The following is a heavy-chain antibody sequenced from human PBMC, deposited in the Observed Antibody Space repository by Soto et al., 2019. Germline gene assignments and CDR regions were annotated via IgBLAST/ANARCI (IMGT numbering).Heavy chain of an antibody. Sequence: TSETLSLTCAVYGGSFSGYYWSWIRQPPGKGLEWIGEINHSGSTNYNPSLKSRVTISVDTSKNQFSLKLSSVTAADTAVYYCARGAGQLVPNYYYYGMDVWGQGTTVTVSS. CDR3: ARGAGQLVPNYYYYGMDV. CDR2: INHSGST. J-gene: IGHJ6*02. V-gene: IGHV4-34*01. D-gene: IGHD6-6*01. CDR1: GGSFSGYY.